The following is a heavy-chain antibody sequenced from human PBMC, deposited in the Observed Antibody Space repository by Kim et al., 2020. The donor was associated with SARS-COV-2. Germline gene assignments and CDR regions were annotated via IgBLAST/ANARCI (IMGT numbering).Heavy chain of an antibody. V-gene: IGHV3-30*01. Sequence: ADSVRGRFTVSRDNFQGTMYLQMNSLTTEDTAVYYCARVGHGITYTQGVDPWGQGTLVTVPS. J-gene: IGHJ5*02. CDR3: ARVGHGITYTQGVDP. D-gene: IGHD2-8*01.